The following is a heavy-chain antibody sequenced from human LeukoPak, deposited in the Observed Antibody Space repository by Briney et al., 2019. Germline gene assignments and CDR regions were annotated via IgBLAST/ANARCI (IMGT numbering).Heavy chain of an antibody. Sequence: GGSLRLSCAASGFTFSSYAMSWVRQAPGKGLEWVSAISGSGGSTYYADSVKGRFTISRDNSKNSLYLQMNSLRTEDTALYYCAKAPYDWGAYYYYMDVWGKGTTVTVSS. CDR1: GFTFSSYA. CDR3: AKAPYDWGAYYYYMDV. D-gene: IGHD3-16*01. CDR2: ISGSGGST. J-gene: IGHJ6*03. V-gene: IGHV3-23*01.